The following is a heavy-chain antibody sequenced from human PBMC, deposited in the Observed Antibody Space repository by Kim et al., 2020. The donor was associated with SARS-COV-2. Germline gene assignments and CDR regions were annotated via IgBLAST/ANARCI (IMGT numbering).Heavy chain of an antibody. V-gene: IGHV3-30*03. CDR2: ISYDGTSK. CDR3: ARDRAGTDIDH. D-gene: IGHD1-1*01. CDR1: GITFSRSG. Sequence: GGSLRLSCVASGITFSRSGMHWVHQAPGKGLDWVAFISYDGTSKDYTDAVKGRFTISRDNSKNTLYLQMNTLRGEDSAVYYCARDRAGTDIDHWGQGALVTVSS. J-gene: IGHJ4*02.